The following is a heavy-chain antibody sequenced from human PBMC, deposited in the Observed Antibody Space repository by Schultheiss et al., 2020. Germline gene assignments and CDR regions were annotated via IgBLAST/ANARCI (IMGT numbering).Heavy chain of an antibody. V-gene: IGHV1-8*01. CDR1: GYTFTSYD. CDR2: MNPNSGNT. Sequence: ASVKVSCKASGYTFTSYDINWVRQATGQGLEWMGWMNPNSGNTGYAQKFQGRVTITADESTSTAYMELSSLRSEDTAVYYCARTTVTTEGMDVWGQGTTVTVSS. D-gene: IGHD4-17*01. J-gene: IGHJ6*02. CDR3: ARTTVTTEGMDV.